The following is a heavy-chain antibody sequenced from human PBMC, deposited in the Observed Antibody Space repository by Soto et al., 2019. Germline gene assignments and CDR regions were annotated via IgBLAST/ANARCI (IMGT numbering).Heavy chain of an antibody. V-gene: IGHV1-2*02. D-gene: IGHD4-17*01. J-gene: IGHJ4*01. Sequence: ASVKVSCKTSGYTFTAYFIHWVRQAPGQGLEWMGWINPNSRDTNNAQKFQGRVTMTTDTSTRTAYMELSRLRSDDTAVYYCARGPPTAAGPCIDHWGHGTLVTVYS. CDR2: INPNSRDT. CDR3: ARGPPTAAGPCIDH. CDR1: GYTFTAYF.